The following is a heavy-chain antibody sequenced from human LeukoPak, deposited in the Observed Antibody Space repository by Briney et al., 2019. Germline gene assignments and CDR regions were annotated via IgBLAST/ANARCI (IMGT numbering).Heavy chain of an antibody. D-gene: IGHD3-10*01. Sequence: GGSLRLSCAASGFTFSSYGMHGVRQAPGKGLEGVAVISYDGSNKYYADSVKGRFTISRDNSKNTLYLQMNSLRAEDTAVYYCAKDFGSGRPTYHYYYGMDVWGKGTTVTVSS. J-gene: IGHJ6*04. V-gene: IGHV3-30*18. CDR3: AKDFGSGRPTYHYYYGMDV. CDR1: GFTFSSYG. CDR2: ISYDGSNK.